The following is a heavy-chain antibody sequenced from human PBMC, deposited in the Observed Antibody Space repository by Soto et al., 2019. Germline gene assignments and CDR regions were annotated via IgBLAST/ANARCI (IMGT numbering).Heavy chain of an antibody. CDR3: AKLSCTSSTCYFPGWFDP. CDR2: VYYSGSS. CDR1: GDSISGGASF. V-gene: IGHV4-31*03. Sequence: PSATLSLTCTVSGDSISGGASFWSWIRQPPGKGLEWIANVYYSGSSYYNPSLKSRLTISVDTTKNQFSLQLKSMTAADTAVYYCAKLSCTSSTCYFPGWFDPWGQGTLVTVSS. J-gene: IGHJ5*02. D-gene: IGHD2-2*01.